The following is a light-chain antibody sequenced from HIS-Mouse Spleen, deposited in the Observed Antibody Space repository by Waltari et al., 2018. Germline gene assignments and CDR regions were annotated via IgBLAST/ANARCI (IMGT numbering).Light chain of an antibody. CDR3: GTWDSSLSAGV. CDR2: GNN. V-gene: IGLV1-51*01. J-gene: IGLJ2*01. CDR1: SSNIGNNY. Sequence: QSVLTQPPSVSAAPGQKVTISSSGSSSNIGNNYVPWYQQLPGTAPKLLIYGNNKRPSGIPDRFSGSKSGTSATLGITGLQTGDEADYYCGTWDSSLSAGVFGGGTKLTVL.